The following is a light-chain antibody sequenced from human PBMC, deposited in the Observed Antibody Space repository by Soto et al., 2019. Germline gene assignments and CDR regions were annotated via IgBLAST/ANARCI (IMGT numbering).Light chain of an antibody. CDR3: QQYNSYPWT. Sequence: DIQMTQSPSTLSASVGDRVTITCRASQSISSWLAWYQQKPGKAPRLLMYDASTLESGVPSRFSDRGSGTEFTLTISSLQPDDFATYYCQQYNSYPWTFGQGTKVEIK. CDR1: QSISSW. CDR2: DAS. J-gene: IGKJ1*01. V-gene: IGKV1-5*01.